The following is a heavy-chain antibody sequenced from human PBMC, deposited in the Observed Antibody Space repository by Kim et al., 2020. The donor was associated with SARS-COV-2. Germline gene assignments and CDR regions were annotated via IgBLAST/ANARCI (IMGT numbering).Heavy chain of an antibody. CDR2: IYYSGST. V-gene: IGHV4-31*03. CDR3: ARAHVVAATPAIDY. D-gene: IGHD2-15*01. CDR1: GGSISSGGYY. Sequence: SETLSLTCTVSGGSISSGGYYWSWIRQHPGKGLEWIGYIYYSGSTYYNPSLKSRVTISVDTSKNQFSLKLSSVTAADTAVYYCARAHVVAATPAIDYWGQGTLVTVSS. J-gene: IGHJ4*02.